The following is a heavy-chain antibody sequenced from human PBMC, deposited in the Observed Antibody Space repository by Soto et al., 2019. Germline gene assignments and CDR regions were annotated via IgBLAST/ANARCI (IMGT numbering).Heavy chain of an antibody. CDR2: IIPIFGTA. V-gene: IGHV1-69*01. Sequence: QVQLVQSGAEVKKPGSSVKVSCKASGGTFSSYAISWVRQAPGQGLEWMGGIIPIFGTANYAQKFQGRVTITVDESTSTAYMELSSLRSEDTAVYYCARKMRNRGIVGATGYYYGMDVWGQGTTVTVSS. CDR1: GGTFSSYA. CDR3: ARKMRNRGIVGATGYYYGMDV. D-gene: IGHD1-26*01. J-gene: IGHJ6*02.